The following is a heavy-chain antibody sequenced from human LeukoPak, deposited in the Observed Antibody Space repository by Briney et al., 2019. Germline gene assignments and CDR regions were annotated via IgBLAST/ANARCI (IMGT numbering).Heavy chain of an antibody. CDR3: AKEYSGYDFDY. CDR2: TSGSGVNS. D-gene: IGHD5-12*01. CDR1: GFTLRSYD. V-gene: IGHV3-23*01. Sequence: GGSLRLSCAASGFTLRSYDMSGVRQAPGKGLEGVAATSGSGVNSYYADSVRGRFTISRDNSQNTLYLQMDSLRAEDTALYYCAKEYSGYDFDYWGQGTLVTVSS. J-gene: IGHJ4*02.